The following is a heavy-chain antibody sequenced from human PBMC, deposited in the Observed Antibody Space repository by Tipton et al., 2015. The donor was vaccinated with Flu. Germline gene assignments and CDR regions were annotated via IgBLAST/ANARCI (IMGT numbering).Heavy chain of an antibody. D-gene: IGHD4-17*01. CDR1: DDSITSYY. CDR2: IYYIGST. Sequence: TLSLTCTVSDDSITSYYWSWIRQPPGKGLEWIGHIYYIGSTNYNPSLKSRVTISVDTSENQFSLKLSSVTAADTAVYYCARMEWTVTTPRYFDLWGRGTLVTVSS. V-gene: IGHV4-59*12. J-gene: IGHJ2*01. CDR3: ARMEWTVTTPRYFDL.